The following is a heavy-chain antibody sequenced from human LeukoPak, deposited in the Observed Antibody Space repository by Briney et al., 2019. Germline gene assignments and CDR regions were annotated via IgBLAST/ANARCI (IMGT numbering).Heavy chain of an antibody. CDR3: ARERRDGYKVYFDY. CDR2: VYYSGTT. J-gene: IGHJ4*02. D-gene: IGHD5-24*01. Sequence: SETLSLTCTVSGSSISNYYWSWIRQPPGKGLEWIGYVYYSGTTNYNPSLKSRVTISVDTSKNQFSLRLSSVTAADTAVYYCARERRDGYKVYFDYWGLGTLVTVSS. V-gene: IGHV4-59*01. CDR1: GSSISNYY.